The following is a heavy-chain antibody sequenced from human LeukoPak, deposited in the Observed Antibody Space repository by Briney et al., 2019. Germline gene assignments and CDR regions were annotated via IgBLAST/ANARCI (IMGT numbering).Heavy chain of an antibody. CDR1: GFPFSTYS. D-gene: IGHD2-8*01. Sequence: GRSLRPSCAASGFPFSTYSMHWVRQAPGKGLEWVAVMSSDGSNHNYANSVKGRFTISRDNSKNALYLQMNTLRAEDTAVYYCAREKYCTPTDCLHGRFYFNSWGQGTPVTVSS. CDR3: AREKYCTPTDCLHGRFYFNS. J-gene: IGHJ4*02. CDR2: MSSDGSNH. V-gene: IGHV3-30*04.